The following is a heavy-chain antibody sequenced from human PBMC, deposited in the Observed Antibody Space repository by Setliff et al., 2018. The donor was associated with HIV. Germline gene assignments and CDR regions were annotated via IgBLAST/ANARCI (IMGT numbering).Heavy chain of an antibody. J-gene: IGHJ6*02. V-gene: IGHV1-24*01. D-gene: IGHD6-13*01. CDR3: ARGRISSWPYYYYGMDV. CDR1: GYTVTELS. Sequence: ASVKVSCKVSGYTVTELSINWVRQAPGKGPEWMGGFDPEDNKIVYAQKFQGRVTTTEDTSTDTAYMELSSLRPDDTAVYYCARGRISSWPYYYYGMDVWGQGTTVIVSS. CDR2: FDPEDNKI.